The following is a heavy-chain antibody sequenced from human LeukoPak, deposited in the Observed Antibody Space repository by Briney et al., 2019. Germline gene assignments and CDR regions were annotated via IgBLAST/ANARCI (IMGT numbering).Heavy chain of an antibody. CDR1: GGSISSRNW. D-gene: IGHD3-10*01. V-gene: IGHV4-4*02. J-gene: IGHJ4*02. Sequence: SGTLSLTCDVSGGSISSRNWWSWVRQSPGKGLEWVGEIYHSGLSNYNPSLNSRVTISVDKSKNQFSLNLTSVTAADTAVYYCARHYYGSGSYLDYWGQGTLVTVSS. CDR3: ARHYYGSGSYLDY. CDR2: IYHSGLS.